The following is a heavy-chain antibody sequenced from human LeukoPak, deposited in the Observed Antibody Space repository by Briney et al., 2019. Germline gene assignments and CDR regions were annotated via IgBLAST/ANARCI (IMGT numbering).Heavy chain of an antibody. D-gene: IGHD2-2*01. J-gene: IGHJ6*02. V-gene: IGHV3-21*01. CDR2: ISSSSSYI. CDR3: AISLGYCSSTSCVDYYYGMDV. Sequence: GGSLRLSCAASGFTFSSYSVNWVRQAPGKGLEWVSSISSSSSYIYYADSVKGRFTISRDNAKNSLYPQMNSLRAEDTAVYYCAISLGYCSSTSCVDYYYGMDVWGQGTTVTVSS. CDR1: GFTFSSYS.